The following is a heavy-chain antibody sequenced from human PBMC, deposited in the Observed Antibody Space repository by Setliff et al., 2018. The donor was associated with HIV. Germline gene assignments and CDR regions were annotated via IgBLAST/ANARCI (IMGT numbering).Heavy chain of an antibody. CDR3: ILLGMHGAFDI. J-gene: IGHJ3*02. Sequence: GGSLRLSCAGSGFNFKNAWMSWVRQAPGKGLEWVGRIKSRVDGETTAYAAPLKGRFTISRDDSKNTLYLQMDSLSTEGTAVYYCILLGMHGAFDIWGQGTMVTVSS. CDR1: GFNFKNAW. V-gene: IGHV3-15*01. CDR2: IKSRVDGETT. D-gene: IGHD7-27*01.